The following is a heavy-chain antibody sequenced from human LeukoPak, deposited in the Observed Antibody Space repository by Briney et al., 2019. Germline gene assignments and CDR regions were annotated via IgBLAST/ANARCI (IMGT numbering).Heavy chain of an antibody. J-gene: IGHJ3*02. CDR2: INHSGSS. D-gene: IGHD3-16*01. V-gene: IGHV4-34*01. CDR1: GGSFSGYY. Sequence: SDTLSLTCAVSGGSFSGYYWSWIRQPPGGGLEWIGEINHSGSSNYNPSLKSRLTISADTSKNQFSLKVISVTAADTALYYCARGNYGYVSAFDIWGQGTMVTVSS. CDR3: ARGNYGYVSAFDI.